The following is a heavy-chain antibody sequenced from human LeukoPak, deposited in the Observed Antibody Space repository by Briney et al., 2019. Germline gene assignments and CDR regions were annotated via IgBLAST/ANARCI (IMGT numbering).Heavy chain of an antibody. D-gene: IGHD3-10*01. CDR1: GFTFSSYS. J-gene: IGHJ4*02. V-gene: IGHV3-21*01. Sequence: PGGSLRLSCAASGFTFSSYSMNWVRQAPGKGLEWVSSISSSSSYIYYADSVKGRFTISRDNAKNSLYLQMNSLRAEDTAVYYCARDMVRGVGHFDYWGQGTLVTVSS. CDR3: ARDMVRGVGHFDY. CDR2: ISSSSSYI.